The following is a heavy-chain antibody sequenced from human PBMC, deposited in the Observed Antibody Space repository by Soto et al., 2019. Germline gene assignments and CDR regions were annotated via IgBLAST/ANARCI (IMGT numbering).Heavy chain of an antibody. CDR3: ARDGQWLPRDGIRSSFYFAY. CDR1: GFNFSSYV. CDR2: IWYDGGNK. V-gene: IGHV3-33*01. Sequence: QVQLVESGGGVVQPGRSLRLSCAASGFNFSSYVMHWVRQAPGKGLEWVSVIWYDGGNKYYADSVKGRFTISRDNSKNTRDLQRHSLRAEDTAVYYCARDGQWLPRDGIRSSFYFAYWGQGTLVTVAS. J-gene: IGHJ4*02. D-gene: IGHD6-19*01.